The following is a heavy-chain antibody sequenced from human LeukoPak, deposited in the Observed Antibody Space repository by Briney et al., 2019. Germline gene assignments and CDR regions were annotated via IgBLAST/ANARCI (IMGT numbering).Heavy chain of an antibody. CDR1: GYNFANYW. Sequence: GESLKISCKGSGYNFANYWIGWVRQMPGKGLEWMGIICPDDSDTRYGPSFQGQVTISADKSISTAYLQWSSLKASDTAMYYCARSNSAYSFGYYYRWWGQGTLVTVSS. CDR2: ICPDDSDT. V-gene: IGHV5-51*01. CDR3: ARSNSAYSFGYYYRW. J-gene: IGHJ4*02. D-gene: IGHD3-22*01.